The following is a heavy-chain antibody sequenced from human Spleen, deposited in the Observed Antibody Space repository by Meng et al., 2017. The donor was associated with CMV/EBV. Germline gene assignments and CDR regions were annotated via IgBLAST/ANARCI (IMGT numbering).Heavy chain of an antibody. CDR1: GFTFSSYS. CDR3: ARDGGYSYGYDAFDI. J-gene: IGHJ3*02. D-gene: IGHD5-18*01. Sequence: GGSLRLSCAASGFTFSSYSMNWVRQAPGKGLEWVSSISSSSSYIYYADSVKGRFTISRDNAKNSLYLQMNSLRAEDTAVYYCARDGGYSYGYDAFDIWGQGTMVTVS. CDR2: ISSSSSYI. V-gene: IGHV3-21*01.